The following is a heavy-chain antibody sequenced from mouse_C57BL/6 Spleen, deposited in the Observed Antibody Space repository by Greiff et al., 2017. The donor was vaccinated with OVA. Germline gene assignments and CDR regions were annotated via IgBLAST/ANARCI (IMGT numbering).Heavy chain of an antibody. V-gene: IGHV5-4*01. CDR2: ISDGGSYT. CDR1: GFTFSSYA. Sequence: DVHLVESGGGLVKPGGSLKLSCAASGFTFSSYAMSWVRQTPEKRLEWVATISDGGSYTYYPDNVKGRFTISRDNAKNNLYLQMSHLKSEDTAMYYCARGRPRYFDVWGTGTTVTVSS. CDR3: ARGRPRYFDV. J-gene: IGHJ1*03.